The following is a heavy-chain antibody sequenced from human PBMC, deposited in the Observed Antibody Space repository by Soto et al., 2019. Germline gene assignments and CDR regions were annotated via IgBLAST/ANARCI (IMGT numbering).Heavy chain of an antibody. D-gene: IGHD3-9*01. CDR1: GLTFTNAW. J-gene: IGHJ4*02. V-gene: IGHV3-15*01. Sequence: GGSLRLSCASSGLTFTNAWMILVRQAPGKGLEWVGRIRSKSNGGTTDYAAPVKGRFTISRDDSKNTVYLQMNNVRTEDTAVYYCTTDIGRYLDWGEGTLVTVSS. CDR2: IRSKSNGGTT. CDR3: TTDIGRYLD.